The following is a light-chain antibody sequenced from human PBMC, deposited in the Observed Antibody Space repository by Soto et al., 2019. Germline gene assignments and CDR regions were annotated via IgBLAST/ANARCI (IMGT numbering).Light chain of an antibody. CDR3: SSYTSSSTPNWV. CDR2: EVS. CDR1: SSDVGGYNY. J-gene: IGLJ3*02. Sequence: QSVLTQPAFVSGSPGQSITISCTGTSSDVGGYNYVSWYQQHPGKAPKLMIYEVSNRPSGVSNRFSGSKSGNTASLTISGLQAEDEADYYCSSYTSSSTPNWVFGGGTKLTVL. V-gene: IGLV2-14*01.